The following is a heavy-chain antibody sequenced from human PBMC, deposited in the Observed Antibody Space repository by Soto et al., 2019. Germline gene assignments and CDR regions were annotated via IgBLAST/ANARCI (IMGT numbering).Heavy chain of an antibody. Sequence: PGESLKISCKGSGYSFTSYWISWVRQMPGKGLEWMGRIDPSDSYTNYSPSFQGHVTISADKSISTAYLQWSSLKASDTAMYYCAIQGKHCGGDCTFDYYGMDVWGQGTTVTVSS. CDR3: AIQGKHCGGDCTFDYYGMDV. J-gene: IGHJ6*02. CDR2: IDPSDSYT. D-gene: IGHD2-21*02. V-gene: IGHV5-10-1*01. CDR1: GYSFTSYW.